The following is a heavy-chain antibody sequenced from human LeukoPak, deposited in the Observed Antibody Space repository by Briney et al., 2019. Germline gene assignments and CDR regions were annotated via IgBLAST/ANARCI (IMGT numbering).Heavy chain of an antibody. CDR1: GFTFRAYA. V-gene: IGHV3-30*18. J-gene: IGHJ3*01. CDR2: ISNDGNKK. CDR3: VKDLRRARGALDV. Sequence: GNSLRLSCTASGFTFRAYAMHWVRQAPGKGLEWVALISNDGNKKHYADSVKGRFTISRDNSKSSLDLQVNSLRVEDTAVYYCVKDLRRARGALDVWGQGTTVTVFS.